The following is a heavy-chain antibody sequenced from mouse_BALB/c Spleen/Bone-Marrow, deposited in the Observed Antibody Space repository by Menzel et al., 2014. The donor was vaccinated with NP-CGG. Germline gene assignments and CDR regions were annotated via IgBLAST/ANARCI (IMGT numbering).Heavy chain of an antibody. CDR1: GFTFSDYY. D-gene: IGHD2-1*01. CDR2: INDGGSYT. Sequence: EVQLVESGGGLVKPGGSLKLSCAVSGFTFSDYYMYWVRQNPEKRLEWVATINDGGSYTYYPDSVKGRFTISRDNAKNNLYLRMSSLKSEDTAMYYCARDGNFAMDYWGQGTSVTVSS. CDR3: ARDGNFAMDY. J-gene: IGHJ4*01. V-gene: IGHV5-4*02.